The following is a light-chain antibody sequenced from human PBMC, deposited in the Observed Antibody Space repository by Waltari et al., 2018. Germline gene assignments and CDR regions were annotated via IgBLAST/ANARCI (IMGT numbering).Light chain of an antibody. V-gene: IGKV3-11*01. CDR2: EAS. J-gene: IGKJ5*01. Sequence: EIVLTQFPATLSFSPGERPTLSCRASQTVNNYLAWYKQKPGQPPRLLIYEASNRATGIPDRFSGQGSGTDFTLTISNLEPEDFAVYYCQQRKNWPPITFGQGTRLEFK. CDR1: QTVNNY. CDR3: QQRKNWPPIT.